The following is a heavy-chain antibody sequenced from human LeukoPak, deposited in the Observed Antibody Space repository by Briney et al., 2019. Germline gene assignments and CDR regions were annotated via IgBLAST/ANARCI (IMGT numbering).Heavy chain of an antibody. CDR3: ATGLVLRYFDWLSPDAFDI. Sequence: SETLSLTCAVYGGSFSGYYWSWIRQPPGKGLEWIGEINHSGSTNYNPSLKSRVTISVDTSKNQFSLKLSSVTAADTAVYYCATGLVLRYFDWLSPDAFDIWGQGTMVTVSS. CDR1: GGSFSGYY. V-gene: IGHV4-34*01. D-gene: IGHD3-9*01. CDR2: INHSGST. J-gene: IGHJ3*02.